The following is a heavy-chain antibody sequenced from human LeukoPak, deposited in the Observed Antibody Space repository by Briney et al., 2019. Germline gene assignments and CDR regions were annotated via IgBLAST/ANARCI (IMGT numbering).Heavy chain of an antibody. CDR3: ARSLTQEEWDEQWLTHGGAFDI. CDR2: INPNSGGT. J-gene: IGHJ4*02. Sequence: GASVKVSCKASGYTFTGYYMHWVRQAPGQGLERMGWINPNSGGTNYAQKFQGRVTMTRDTSISTAYTELSRLRSDDTAVYYCARSLTQEEWDEQWLTHGGAFDIWGQGTLVTVSS. D-gene: IGHD6-19*01. V-gene: IGHV1-2*02. CDR1: GYTFTGYY.